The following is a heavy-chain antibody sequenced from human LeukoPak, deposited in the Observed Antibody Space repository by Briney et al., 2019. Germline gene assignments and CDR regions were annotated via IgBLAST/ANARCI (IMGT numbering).Heavy chain of an antibody. J-gene: IGHJ6*03. CDR3: ASRDSGSYPYYYYYYMDV. CDR1: GGTFSSYA. CDR2: IIPIFGTA. Sequence: SVKVSCKASGGTFSSYAISWVRQAPGQGLEWMGGIIPIFGTANYAQKFQGRVTITTDESTSTACMELSSLRSEDTAVYYCASRDSGSYPYYYYYYMDVWGKGTTVTVSS. V-gene: IGHV1-69*05. D-gene: IGHD1-26*01.